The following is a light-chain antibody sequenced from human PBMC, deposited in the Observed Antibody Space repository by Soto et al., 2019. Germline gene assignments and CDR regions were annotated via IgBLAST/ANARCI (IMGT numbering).Light chain of an antibody. Sequence: EIVLTQSPGTLSLSPGERATLSCRASQSVSSSYLAWYQQKPGQAPRLLIYDASSRATGIPDRFSGSGSGTDFPLTISRLEPEEFAVYYCQQYGSSSYTFGQGTKLEIK. CDR2: DAS. CDR1: QSVSSSY. V-gene: IGKV3-20*01. CDR3: QQYGSSSYT. J-gene: IGKJ2*01.